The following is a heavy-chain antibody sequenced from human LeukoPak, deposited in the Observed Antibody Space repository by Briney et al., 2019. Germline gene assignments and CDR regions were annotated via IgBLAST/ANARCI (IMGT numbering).Heavy chain of an antibody. CDR1: GFTVSSNS. V-gene: IGHV3-53*01. Sequence: GGSLRLSCTVSGFTVSSNSMSWVRQAPGKGLEWVSFIYSGSTHYSDSVKGRFTISRDNSKNTLYLQMNSLRAEDTAVYYCAREYYYGSGSYFDYWGQGTLVTVSS. D-gene: IGHD3-10*01. J-gene: IGHJ4*02. CDR3: AREYYYGSGSYFDY. CDR2: IYSGST.